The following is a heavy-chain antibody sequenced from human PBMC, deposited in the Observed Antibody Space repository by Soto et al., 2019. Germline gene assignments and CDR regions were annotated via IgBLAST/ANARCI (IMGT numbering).Heavy chain of an antibody. Sequence: QVQLVESGGGVVQPGRSLRLSCAASGFTFSAYGMHWVRQAPGKGLEWVSLISYDGSRKYYADSVRGRFTISRDNSKATLYLQLNSLRADDTAVYYCAKDRGHYNDSNVECFQEWGQGTLVTVSS. J-gene: IGHJ1*01. CDR1: GFTFSAYG. CDR2: ISYDGSRK. D-gene: IGHD3-22*01. CDR3: AKDRGHYNDSNVECFQE. V-gene: IGHV3-30*18.